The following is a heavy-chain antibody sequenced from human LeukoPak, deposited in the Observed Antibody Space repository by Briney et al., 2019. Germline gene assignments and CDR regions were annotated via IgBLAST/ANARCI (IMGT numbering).Heavy chain of an antibody. V-gene: IGHV1-2*02. CDR2: INPNSGGT. Sequence: ASVKVSCXASGGTFSSYAISWVRQAHGQGLEWMGWINPNSGGTNYAQKFQGRVTMTRDTSISTAYMELSRLRSDDTAVYYCARRVTGQAFDIWGQGTMVTVSS. CDR3: ARRVTGQAFDI. D-gene: IGHD7-27*01. J-gene: IGHJ3*02. CDR1: GGTFSSYA.